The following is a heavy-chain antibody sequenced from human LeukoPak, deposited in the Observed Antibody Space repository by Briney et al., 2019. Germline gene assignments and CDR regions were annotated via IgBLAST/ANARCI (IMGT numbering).Heavy chain of an antibody. J-gene: IGHJ5*02. CDR1: GYTFTSYD. V-gene: IGHV1-69*04. CDR2: IIPILGIA. CDR3: AREDFGVVIHNWFDP. D-gene: IGHD3-3*01. Sequence: ASVKVSCKASGYTFTSYDINWVRQAPGQGLEWMGRIIPILGIANYAQKFQGRVTITADKSTSTAYMELSSLRSEDTAVYYCAREDFGVVIHNWFDPWGQGTLVTVSS.